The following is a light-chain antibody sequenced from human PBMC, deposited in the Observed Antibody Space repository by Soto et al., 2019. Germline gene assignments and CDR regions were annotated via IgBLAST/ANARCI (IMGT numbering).Light chain of an antibody. CDR3: QTGDTGIQV. V-gene: IGLV4-69*01. CDR1: SGHSNYA. J-gene: IGLJ3*02. CDR2: LNRDGSH. Sequence: QPVLTQSPSASASLGASVKLTCTLSSGHSNYAIVWHQQKPEKGPRFLMKLNRDGSHIKGDGIPDRFSGSRSGAERYLTIAGLQSDDEAEYCCQTGDTGIQVFGGGTKLTVL.